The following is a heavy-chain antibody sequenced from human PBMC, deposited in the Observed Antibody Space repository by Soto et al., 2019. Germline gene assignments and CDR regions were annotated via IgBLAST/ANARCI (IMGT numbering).Heavy chain of an antibody. CDR1: GFTGSSSY. V-gene: IGHV3-53*01. CDR3: AGGYSYGPSNY. Sequence: LRLSCGAAGFTGSSSYMNWVRQAPGKGLEWVSAIYSGGSTYYADSVKGRFTISRDKSKNTVCLQMDSLSAEDTAVYYCAGGYSYGPSNYWXQGTLVTVSS. J-gene: IGHJ4*02. CDR2: IYSGGST. D-gene: IGHD5-18*01.